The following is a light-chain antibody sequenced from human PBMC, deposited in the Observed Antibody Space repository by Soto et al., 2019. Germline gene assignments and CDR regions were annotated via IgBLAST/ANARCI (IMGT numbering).Light chain of an antibody. CDR2: AAS. CDR3: LQDYSYPWT. V-gene: IGKV1-6*01. CDR1: QAIKND. J-gene: IGKJ1*01. Sequence: AIQMTQSPSSLSASVGDRVTITCRASQAIKNDLGWYQHKPGEAPELLIYAASNLQSGVPSRFSGSRSGTEFTLTISSLQHEDFATYYCLQDYSYPWTFGQGTKVEVK.